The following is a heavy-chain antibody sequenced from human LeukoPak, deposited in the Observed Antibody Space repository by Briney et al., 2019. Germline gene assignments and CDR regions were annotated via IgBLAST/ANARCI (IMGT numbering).Heavy chain of an antibody. Sequence: TGGSLRLSCAASAFTFSNYAMHWVRQAPGKGLEWVAVISYDGGNKYYADSVRGRFTISRDNPKNTLYVQMNSLRAEDTAVYYCARDSVGLLYFYHYYYVDVWGKGTTVTVSS. CDR1: AFTFSNYA. D-gene: IGHD3-10*01. J-gene: IGHJ6*03. CDR2: ISYDGGNK. V-gene: IGHV3-30-3*01. CDR3: ARDSVGLLYFYHYYYVDV.